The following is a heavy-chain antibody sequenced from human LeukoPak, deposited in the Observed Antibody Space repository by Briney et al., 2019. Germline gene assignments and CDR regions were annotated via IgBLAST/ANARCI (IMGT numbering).Heavy chain of an antibody. CDR2: IYYSGST. D-gene: IGHD4-11*01. CDR3: AIRYSNYRFDP. V-gene: IGHV4-31*03. J-gene: IGHJ5*02. CDR1: GGSISSGGYY. Sequence: SETLSLTCTVSGGSISSGGYYWSWIRQHPGKGLEWIGYIYYSGSTYYNPSLKSRVTISVDTSKSQFSLKLSSVTAADTAVYYCAIRYSNYRFDPWGQGTLVTVSS.